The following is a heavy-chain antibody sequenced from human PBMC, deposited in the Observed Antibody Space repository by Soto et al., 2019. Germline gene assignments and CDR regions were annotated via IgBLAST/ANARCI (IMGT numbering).Heavy chain of an antibody. V-gene: IGHV3-15*01. CDR2: IKSKTDGGTT. D-gene: IGHD3-22*01. Sequence: GGSLRLSCAASGFTFSNAWMSWVRQAPGKGLEWVGRIKSKTDGGTTDYAAPVKGRFTISRDDSKNTLYLQMNSLKTEDTAVYYCTTGLYYYDSSGYLPHYYYGMDVWGQGTTVTVSS. J-gene: IGHJ6*02. CDR3: TTGLYYYDSSGYLPHYYYGMDV. CDR1: GFTFSNAW.